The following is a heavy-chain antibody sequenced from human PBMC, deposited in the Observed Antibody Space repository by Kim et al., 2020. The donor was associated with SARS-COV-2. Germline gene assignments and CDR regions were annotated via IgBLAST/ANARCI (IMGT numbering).Heavy chain of an antibody. D-gene: IGHD6-19*01. Sequence: GGSLRLSCSASGFTFSSYAMHWVRQAPGKGLEYVSGISTNGGSTYYADSVKERFIISRDNSRNMLNLQMSSLRSEDTAVYYCVKERTSGWYDFDYWGQGTLVTVSS. CDR1: GFTFSSYA. CDR2: ISTNGGST. J-gene: IGHJ4*02. V-gene: IGHV3-64D*06. CDR3: VKERTSGWYDFDY.